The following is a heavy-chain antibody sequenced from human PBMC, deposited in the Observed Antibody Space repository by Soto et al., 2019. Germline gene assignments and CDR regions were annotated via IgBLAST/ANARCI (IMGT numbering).Heavy chain of an antibody. V-gene: IGHV1-69*02. Sequence: QVQLVQSGAEVKKPGSSVKVSCKASGGTFSSYTISWVRQAPGQGLEWMGRIIPILGIANYAQKFQGRVTITADKSTSTAYMELSSLRSEDTAVYYCARAGYSSSWYDYWGQGTLVTVSS. J-gene: IGHJ4*02. CDR1: GGTFSSYT. CDR3: ARAGYSSSWYDY. CDR2: IIPILGIA. D-gene: IGHD6-13*01.